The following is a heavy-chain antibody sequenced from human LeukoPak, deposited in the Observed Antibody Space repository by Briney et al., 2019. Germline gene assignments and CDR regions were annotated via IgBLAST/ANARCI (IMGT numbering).Heavy chain of an antibody. Sequence: GASVKVSCKASGYSLTTYYIHWVRQAPGQGLEWMGIINPSGGSTSYAQKFQGRVTMTTDTSTSTAYMELRSLRSDDTAVYYCASSSTLSPDAFDIWGQGTMVTVSS. D-gene: IGHD2-2*01. V-gene: IGHV1-46*01. CDR3: ASSSTLSPDAFDI. J-gene: IGHJ3*02. CDR1: GYSLTTYY. CDR2: INPSGGST.